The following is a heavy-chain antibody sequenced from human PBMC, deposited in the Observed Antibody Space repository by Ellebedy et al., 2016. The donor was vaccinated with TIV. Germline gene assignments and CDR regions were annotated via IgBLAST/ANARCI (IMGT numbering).Heavy chain of an antibody. Sequence: GESLKISCAASGFTFSSYSMNWVRQAPGTGLEWVSYISSSGSAIYSADSVKGRFTISRDNAKNSLYLQMNSLRDEDTAVYYWARDVAYAFDYWGQGTLVTVSS. V-gene: IGHV3-48*02. CDR2: ISSSGSAI. J-gene: IGHJ4*02. CDR3: ARDVAYAFDY. D-gene: IGHD4-17*01. CDR1: GFTFSSYS.